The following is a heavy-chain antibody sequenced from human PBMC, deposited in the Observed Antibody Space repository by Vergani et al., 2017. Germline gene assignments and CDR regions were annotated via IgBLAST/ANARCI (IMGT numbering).Heavy chain of an antibody. Sequence: QVQLQESGPRLVRPSQTLSLTCTVSGGSLNTGAYYWSWIRQPAGKGLEWIGRVYTSGMTNYNPSLKSRVTILVDRSKSQLSLKLTSVTAGDTAVYFCARELSYYYGSGSDDYNPYYYEGMDVWGPGTTVTVS. V-gene: IGHV4-61*02. CDR1: GGSLNTGAYY. CDR3: ARELSYYYGSGSDDYNPYYYEGMDV. CDR2: VYTSGMT. J-gene: IGHJ6*02. D-gene: IGHD3-10*01.